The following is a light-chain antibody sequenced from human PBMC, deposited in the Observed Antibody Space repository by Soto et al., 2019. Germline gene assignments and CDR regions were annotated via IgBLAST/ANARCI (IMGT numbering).Light chain of an antibody. J-gene: IGKJ4*01. CDR3: QQYNKWPLT. V-gene: IGKV3-15*01. Sequence: EIVMTQSPATLSVSPGERATLSCRASQSVCNTLAWYQQKPGQAPRLLIYGASARATGIPARFSGSVSGTEFTLTISSLQSEDFAVYYCQQYNKWPLTFGGGTKVEIK. CDR2: GAS. CDR1: QSVCNT.